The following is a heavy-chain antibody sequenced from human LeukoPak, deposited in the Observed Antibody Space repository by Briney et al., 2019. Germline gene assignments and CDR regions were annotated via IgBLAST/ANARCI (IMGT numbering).Heavy chain of an antibody. V-gene: IGHV3-23*01. CDR2: ISGSGGTT. D-gene: IGHD6-19*01. J-gene: IGHJ4*02. CDR3: AKDHLPGIVVADRDY. CDR1: GFIFSRYG. Sequence: GGPLRLSCAASGFIFSRYGMSWVRQAPGKGLEWVSAISGSGGTTYYADSVKGRFTISRDNSKNTLYLQINSLRAEDTAVYYCAKDHLPGIVVADRDYWGQGTLVTVSS.